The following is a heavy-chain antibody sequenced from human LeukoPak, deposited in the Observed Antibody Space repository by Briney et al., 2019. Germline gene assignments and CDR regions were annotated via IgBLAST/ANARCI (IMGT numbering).Heavy chain of an antibody. CDR2: IYSSGST. CDR1: GASISGHY. D-gene: IGHD2-8*02. V-gene: IGHV4-4*07. CDR3: ARRSCTGNSCYFDY. Sequence: SETLSLTCSVSGASISGHYWTWIRQPAGKGLEWIGRIYSSGSTAYNSSLKSRVTMSVDTSKNQFSLKLSSVTAADTAVYYCARRSCTGNSCYFDYWGQGTLVTVSS. J-gene: IGHJ4*02.